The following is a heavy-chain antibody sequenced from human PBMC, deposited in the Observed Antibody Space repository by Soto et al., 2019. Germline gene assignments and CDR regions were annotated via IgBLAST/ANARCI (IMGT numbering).Heavy chain of an antibody. CDR2: IIPMFGSA. D-gene: IGHD6-19*01. V-gene: IGHV1-69*01. J-gene: IGHJ4*02. CDR3: AGYSSGWYNFDD. Sequence: QVQLVQSGADVMKPGSSVKVSCKASGGTFRTHGISWVRQAPGQGLEWMGGIIPMFGSANYAQKFQGRVTITADESTSTAYMELRSLKYADTAVYYCAGYSSGWYNFDDWGQGTLVTVSS. CDR1: GGTFRTHG.